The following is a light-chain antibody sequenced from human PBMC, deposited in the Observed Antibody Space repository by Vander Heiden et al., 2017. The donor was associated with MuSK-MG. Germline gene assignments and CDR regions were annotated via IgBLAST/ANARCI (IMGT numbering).Light chain of an antibody. V-gene: IGLV2-14*01. CDR1: SSDVGGYNY. CDR3: SSYKSSSTLGV. Sequence: QSALTQPASVSGSPGQSITISCTGTSSDVGGYNYVSWYQQHPGKAPKLMIDDVSNRPSGVSNRFSGSKSGNTASLTISGLQAEDVADYYCSSYKSSSTLGVFGGGTKLTVL. CDR2: DVS. J-gene: IGLJ3*02.